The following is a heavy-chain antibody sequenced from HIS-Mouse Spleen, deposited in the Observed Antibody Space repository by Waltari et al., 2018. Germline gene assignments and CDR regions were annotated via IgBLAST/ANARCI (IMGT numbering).Heavy chain of an antibody. CDR1: GYTFTGYD. J-gene: IGHJ1*01. V-gene: IGHV1-2*02. CDR2: INPNSGGT. Sequence: QVQLVQSGAEVKKPGASVKVSCKASGYTFTGYDMHWVRQAPGQGLEWMGWINPNSGGTNYAQKFQGRVTMTRDTSISTAYMELSRLRSDDTAVYYCARVEYYDSSGYYYGYFQHWGQGTLVTVSS. CDR3: ARVEYYDSSGYYYGYFQH. D-gene: IGHD3-22*01.